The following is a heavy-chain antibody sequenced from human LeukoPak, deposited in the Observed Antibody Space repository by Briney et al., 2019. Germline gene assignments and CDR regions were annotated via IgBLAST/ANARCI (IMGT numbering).Heavy chain of an antibody. CDR3: ARGGHYYDY. Sequence: TSQTLSLTCTVSGGSISSGSYYWSWIRQPAGKGLEWIGRIYTSGSTNYNPSLKSRVTISVDTSKNQFSLKLSPVTAADTAVYYCARGGHYYDYWGQGTLVTVSS. CDR1: GGSISSGSYY. V-gene: IGHV4-61*02. J-gene: IGHJ4*02. CDR2: IYTSGST.